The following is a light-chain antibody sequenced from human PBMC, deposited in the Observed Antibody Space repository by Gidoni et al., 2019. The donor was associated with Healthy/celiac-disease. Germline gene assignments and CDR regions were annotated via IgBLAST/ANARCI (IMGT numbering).Light chain of an antibody. CDR1: QSISSY. CDR3: QQSYSTPLT. J-gene: IGKJ4*01. Sequence: DIQMTQSPSSLSASVGDRVTITCRASQSISSYLNWYQQKPWKAHKLLIYAASSLQSGVPSRFSGSGSGTDFTLTISSLKPEDFATYYCQQSYSTPLTLGGGTKVEIK. CDR2: AAS. V-gene: IGKV1-39*01.